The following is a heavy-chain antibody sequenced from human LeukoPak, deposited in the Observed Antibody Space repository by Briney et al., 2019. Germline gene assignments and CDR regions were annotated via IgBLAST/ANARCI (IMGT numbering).Heavy chain of an antibody. Sequence: PSETLSLTCAVYGGSFSGYYWSWIRQPPGKGLEWIGEINHSGSTNYNPSLKSRVTISVDTSKNQFSQKLSSVTAADTAVYYCARGLGTPPTPYYGSGIDYWGQGTLVTASS. CDR3: ARGLGTPPTPYYGSGIDY. V-gene: IGHV4-34*01. CDR1: GGSFSGYY. J-gene: IGHJ4*02. CDR2: INHSGST. D-gene: IGHD3-10*01.